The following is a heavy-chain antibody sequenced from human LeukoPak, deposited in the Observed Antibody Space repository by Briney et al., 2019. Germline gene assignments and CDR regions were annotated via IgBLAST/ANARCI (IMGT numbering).Heavy chain of an antibody. CDR3: ARGGLYCSSTSCYGIEY. CDR1: GYTFTSYG. CDR2: ISPYNGNT. Sequence: GASVKVSCKAAGYTFTSYGISRVRQAPGQGLEWLGWISPYNGNTNYAQKLQGRVTMTTDTSTSTVYMELRSLRSDDTAVYYCARGGLYCSSTSCYGIEYWGQGTLVTVSS. J-gene: IGHJ4*02. D-gene: IGHD2-2*01. V-gene: IGHV1-18*04.